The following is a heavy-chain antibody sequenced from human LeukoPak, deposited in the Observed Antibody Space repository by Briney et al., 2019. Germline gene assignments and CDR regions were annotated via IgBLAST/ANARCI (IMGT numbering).Heavy chain of an antibody. CDR2: IQSSGST. J-gene: IGHJ3*02. D-gene: IGHD4-17*01. CDR3: ARPRYGDARAFEI. V-gene: IGHV4-59*08. Sequence: SETLSLTCTVSGGSTSSYYWSWIRQPAGRGLEWIGCIQSSGSTNYNPSLKSRVTISVDRSKMQFSLKVNSVTAADTAVYYCARPRYGDARAFEIWGQGTMVTVSS. CDR1: GGSTSSYY.